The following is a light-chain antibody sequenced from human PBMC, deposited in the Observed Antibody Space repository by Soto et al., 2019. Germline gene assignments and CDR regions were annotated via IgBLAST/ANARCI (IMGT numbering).Light chain of an antibody. V-gene: IGLV2-14*01. J-gene: IGLJ1*01. CDR1: SSDVGGYNY. CDR3: SSYTSSSTLV. Sequence: QSALTQPASVSGSPGQSITISCTGTSSDVGGYNYVSWYQQHPGKAPKLMLYELCNRPSGVSNRFSGSKSGNTASLTISGLQAEDEADYYCSSYTSSSTLVFGTGTKVTVL. CDR2: ELC.